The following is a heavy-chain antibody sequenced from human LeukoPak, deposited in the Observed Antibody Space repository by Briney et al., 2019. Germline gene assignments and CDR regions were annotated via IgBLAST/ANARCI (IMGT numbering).Heavy chain of an antibody. CDR3: ARGSLFSPNWFDP. V-gene: IGHV3-23*01. Sequence: PGGSLRLSCAASGFTFSNYGMIWVRQAPGKGLEWVSGISGSGGKTSYADAVKGRFTISRDNSKNTLYLQMSSLRAEDTAVYYCARGSLFSPNWFDPWGQGTLVTVSS. CDR1: GFTFSNYG. D-gene: IGHD3-10*02. CDR2: ISGSGGKT. J-gene: IGHJ5*02.